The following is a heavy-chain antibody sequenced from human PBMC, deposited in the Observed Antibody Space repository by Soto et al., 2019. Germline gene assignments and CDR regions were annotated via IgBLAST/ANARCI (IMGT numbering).Heavy chain of an antibody. J-gene: IGHJ5*02. CDR2: IYYSGSS. CDR3: ARDRGYNDGNWFDP. CDR1: GGSISSGGYY. V-gene: IGHV4-31*03. D-gene: IGHD5-18*01. Sequence: QVQLQESGPGLVKPSQTLSLTCTVSGGSISSGGYYWSWIRQHPGKGLEWIGYIYYSGSSYYNPYLKSRVTLSVHTSKNQFSLKLSSVTAADTAVYYCARDRGYNDGNWFDPWGQGNLVTVSS.